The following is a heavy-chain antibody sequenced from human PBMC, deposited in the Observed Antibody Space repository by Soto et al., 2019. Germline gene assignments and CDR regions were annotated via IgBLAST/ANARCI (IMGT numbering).Heavy chain of an antibody. D-gene: IGHD3-22*01. J-gene: IGHJ4*02. CDR3: AKGPYYYDSSLYYFDY. CDR1: GFTFSSYA. Sequence: GESLKISCAASGFTFSSYAMSWVRQAPGKGLEWVSAISGSGGSTYYADSVKGRFTISRDNSKNTLYLQMNSLRAEDTAVYYCAKGPYYYDSSLYYFDYWGQGTLVTVSS. CDR2: ISGSGGST. V-gene: IGHV3-23*01.